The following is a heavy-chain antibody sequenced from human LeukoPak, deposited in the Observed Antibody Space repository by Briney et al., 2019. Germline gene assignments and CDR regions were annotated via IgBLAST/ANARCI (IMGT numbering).Heavy chain of an antibody. Sequence: GGSLRLSCAASGFTFSSYWMSWVRQAPGKGLEWVANIKQDGSEKYYVDSVKGRFTISRDNAKNSLYLQMNSLRAEDTAVYCCARYSSSWGDNWFDPWGQGTLVTVSS. J-gene: IGHJ5*02. V-gene: IGHV3-7*01. D-gene: IGHD6-13*01. CDR2: IKQDGSEK. CDR1: GFTFSSYW. CDR3: ARYSSSWGDNWFDP.